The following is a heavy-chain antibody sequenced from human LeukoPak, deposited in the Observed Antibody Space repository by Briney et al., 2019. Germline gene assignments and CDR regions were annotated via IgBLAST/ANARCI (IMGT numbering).Heavy chain of an antibody. CDR3: ARLTAMVADFDY. J-gene: IGHJ4*02. CDR1: GYTFTSYG. D-gene: IGHD5-18*01. V-gene: IGHV1-18*01. Sequence: ASVKVSCKASGYTFTSYGISWVRQAPGQGLEWMGWISAYNGNTNYAQKLQGRVTMTTDTSTSTAYMELSSLRSEDTAVYYCARLTAMVADFDYWGQGTLVTVSS. CDR2: ISAYNGNT.